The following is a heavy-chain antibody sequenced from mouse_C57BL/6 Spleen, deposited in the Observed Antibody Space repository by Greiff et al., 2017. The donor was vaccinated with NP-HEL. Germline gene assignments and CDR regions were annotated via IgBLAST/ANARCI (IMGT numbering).Heavy chain of an antibody. CDR3: ALTGSPYWYFDV. V-gene: IGHV1-52*01. CDR2: IDPSDSET. J-gene: IGHJ1*03. Sequence: QVQLKQPGAELVRPGSSVKLSCKASGYTFTSYWMHWVKQRPIQGLEWIGNIDPSDSETHYNQKFKDKATLTVDKSSSTAYMQLSSLTSEDSAVYYCALTGSPYWYFDVWGTGTTVTVSS. CDR1: GYTFTSYW. D-gene: IGHD4-1*01.